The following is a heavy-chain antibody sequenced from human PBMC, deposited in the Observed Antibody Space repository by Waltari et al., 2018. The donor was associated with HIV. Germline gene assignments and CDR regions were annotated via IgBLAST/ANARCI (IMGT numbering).Heavy chain of an antibody. D-gene: IGHD2-2*01. CDR1: GYTFTSYD. J-gene: IGHJ6*02. CDR2: MNPNSGNT. V-gene: IGHV1-8*01. Sequence: QVQLVQSGAEVKNAGASVKVSCKASGYTFTSYDINWVRQATGQGLEWMGWMNPNSGNTGYAQKFQGRVTMTRNTSISTAYMELSSLRSEDTAVYCCARLGYCSSTSCYYYYYYGMDVWGQGTTVTVSS. CDR3: ARLGYCSSTSCYYYYYYGMDV.